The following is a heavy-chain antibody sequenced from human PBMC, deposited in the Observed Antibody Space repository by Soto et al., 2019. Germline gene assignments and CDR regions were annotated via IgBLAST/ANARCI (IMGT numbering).Heavy chain of an antibody. J-gene: IGHJ6*02. CDR1: GGSISSGDYS. CDR2: IYHSTGT. V-gene: IGHV4-30-2*01. Sequence: QLQLQESGSGLVKPSQTLSLTCAVSGGSISSGDYSWSWIRQPPGKGLEWIGYIYHSTGTNSNPSLKSRVTISVDKSKNQLFLRLTSVTVADTAVYYCARNDVYDMDVWGQGTTVTVSS. CDR3: ARNDVYDMDV. D-gene: IGHD3-16*01.